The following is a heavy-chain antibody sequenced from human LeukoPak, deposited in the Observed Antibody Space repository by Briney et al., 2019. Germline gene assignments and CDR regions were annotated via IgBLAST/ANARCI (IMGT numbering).Heavy chain of an antibody. Sequence: PSETLSLTCILSHGSISRYYWSWIGQPPGKGLEWIGHIYYSGSTEYSPSLKSRVTISVDTAENQVSLKVTSVTAADTAVYYCARLQNRGFHYGYDDAFDVWGQGTMVTVSS. CDR1: HGSISRYY. CDR2: IYYSGST. J-gene: IGHJ3*01. CDR3: ARLQNRGFHYGYDDAFDV. D-gene: IGHD5-18*01. V-gene: IGHV4-59*08.